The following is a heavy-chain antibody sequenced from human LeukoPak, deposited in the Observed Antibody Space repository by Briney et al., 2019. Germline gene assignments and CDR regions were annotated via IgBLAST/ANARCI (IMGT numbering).Heavy chain of an antibody. J-gene: IGHJ3*02. D-gene: IGHD3-22*01. Sequence: SGTLSPTCSLSGDALSTYYWNWVRQTPGKGLEWIGHVTYETTAYNPSLKSRVTMSTDTSENNFSLKLTSVTAADTALYYCARLLGNDSSGDPDTFDMWGQGTVVTVSS. CDR3: ARLLGNDSSGDPDTFDM. CDR1: GDALSTYY. CDR2: VTYETT. V-gene: IGHV4-59*01.